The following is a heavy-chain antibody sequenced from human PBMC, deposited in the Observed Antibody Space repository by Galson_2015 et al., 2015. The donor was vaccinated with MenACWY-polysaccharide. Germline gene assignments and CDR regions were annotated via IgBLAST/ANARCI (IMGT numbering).Heavy chain of an antibody. V-gene: IGHV1-8*01. CDR1: GYNFSSYD. J-gene: IGHJ4*02. D-gene: IGHD3-9*01. Sequence: SVKVSCKASGYNFSSYDINWVRQASGQGLEWMGWMNPNSGNTGYAQKFQGRVAMTRDTATSTAYMELKMLRYDGTGGYYCTRIFGCKHTFVESWGQGTLGSVS. CDR3: TRIFGCKHTFVES. CDR2: MNPNSGNT.